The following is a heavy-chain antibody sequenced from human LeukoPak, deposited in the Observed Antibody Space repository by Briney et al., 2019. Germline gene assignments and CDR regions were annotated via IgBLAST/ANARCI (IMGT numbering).Heavy chain of an antibody. CDR3: ARQMPGESTLDY. D-gene: IGHD3-16*01. V-gene: IGHV3-30-3*01. J-gene: IGHJ4*02. CDR1: GFTFSSYA. CDR2: ISYDGSNK. Sequence: GGSLRLSCAASGFTFSSYAMHWVRQAPGKGLEWVAVISYDGSNKYYVDSVKGRFTISRDNSKNTLYLQMNSLRAEDTAVYYCARQMPGESTLDYWGQGTLVTVSS.